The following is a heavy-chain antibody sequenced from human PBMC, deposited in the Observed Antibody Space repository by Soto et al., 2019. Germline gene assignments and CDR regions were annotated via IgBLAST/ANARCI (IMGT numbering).Heavy chain of an antibody. CDR3: AREGGCSGYYSHFDF. Sequence: XGSLSLSCEASGFLLNDYGMHWVRQAPGKGLEWVAVIWYDVSNKYYADSVKGRFTISRDGSKNTLYLQMNSLRVEDTAVYYCAREGGCSGYYSHFDFWGQGSRVTVSS. CDR1: GFLLNDYG. J-gene: IGHJ4*02. V-gene: IGHV3-33*01. CDR2: IWYDVSNK. D-gene: IGHD3-22*01.